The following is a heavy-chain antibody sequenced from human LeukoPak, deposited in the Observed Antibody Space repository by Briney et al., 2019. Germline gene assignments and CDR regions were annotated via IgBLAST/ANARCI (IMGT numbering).Heavy chain of an antibody. V-gene: IGHV1-8*01. CDR2: MNPNSGNT. CDR3: ARSLGWLEDYFDY. D-gene: IGHD6-19*01. CDR1: GYTFTSYD. J-gene: IGHJ4*02. Sequence: APVKVSCKASGYTFTSYDINWVRQATGQGLEWMGWMNPNSGNTGYAQKFQGRVTMTRNTSISTAYMELSSLRSEDTAVYYCARSLGWLEDYFDYWGQGTLVTVSS.